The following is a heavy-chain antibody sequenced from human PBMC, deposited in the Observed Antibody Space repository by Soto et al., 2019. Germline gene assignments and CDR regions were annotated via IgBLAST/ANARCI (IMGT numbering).Heavy chain of an antibody. V-gene: IGHV1-69*13. CDR1: GGTLSSYA. D-gene: IGHD4-17*01. CDR2: IIPIFGTA. CDR3: AGTKVTTDYYYYYGMDV. Sequence: SVKVSCKASGGTLSSYAISWVRQAPGQGLEWMGGIIPIFGTANYAQKFQGRVTITADESTSTAYMELSSLRSEDTAVYYCAGTKVTTDYYYYYGMDVWGQGTTVTVSS. J-gene: IGHJ6*02.